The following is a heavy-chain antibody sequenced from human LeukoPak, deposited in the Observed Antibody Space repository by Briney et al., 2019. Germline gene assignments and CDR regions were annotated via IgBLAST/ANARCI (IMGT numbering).Heavy chain of an antibody. CDR1: GGTFSNYA. CDR2: IIPLFGSA. D-gene: IGHD5-24*01. V-gene: IGHV1-69*05. CDR3: ARGDVGDGYNYDSYFYYLDV. Sequence: SVKVSCKASGGTFSNYAVNWVRQAPGQGLEWMGGIIPLFGSAIYPQKFQERVTITTDESTTTAYMELSSLTSEDTAVYYCARGDVGDGYNYDSYFYYLDVWGRGTTVTVSS. J-gene: IGHJ6*03.